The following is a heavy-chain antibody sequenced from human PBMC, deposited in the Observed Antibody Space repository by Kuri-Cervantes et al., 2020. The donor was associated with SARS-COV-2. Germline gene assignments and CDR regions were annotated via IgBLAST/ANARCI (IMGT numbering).Heavy chain of an antibody. CDR1: GFTFSSYA. J-gene: IGHJ6*02. Sequence: GESLKISCAASGFTFSSYAMSWVRQAPGKGLEWVSSISSSSSYIYYADSVKGRFTISRDNAKNSLYLQMNSLRAEDTAVYYCARDLVVPAAMRDYYYYGMDVWGQGTTVTVSS. V-gene: IGHV3-21*01. D-gene: IGHD2-2*01. CDR2: ISSSSSYI. CDR3: ARDLVVPAAMRDYYYYGMDV.